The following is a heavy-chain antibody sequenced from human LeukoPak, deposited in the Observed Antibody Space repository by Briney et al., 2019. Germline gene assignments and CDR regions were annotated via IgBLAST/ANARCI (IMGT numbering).Heavy chain of an antibody. CDR1: GYTFTSYD. J-gene: IGHJ6*03. CDR2: MNPNSGNT. V-gene: IGHV1-8*01. Sequence: ASVKVSCKASGYTFTSYDINWVRQATGQGLEWMGWMNPNSGNTGYAQKFQGRVTMTRNTSISTAYMELSSLRSEDTAVYYCARTGDYRTESFSLLTYYYYMDVWGKGTTVTVSS. D-gene: IGHD4-17*01. CDR3: ARTGDYRTESFSLLTYYYYMDV.